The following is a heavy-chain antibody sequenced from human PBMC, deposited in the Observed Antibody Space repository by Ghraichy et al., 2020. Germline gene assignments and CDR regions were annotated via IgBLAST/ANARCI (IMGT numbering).Heavy chain of an antibody. CDR3: VSSNWYRFDY. V-gene: IGHV3-7*01. Sequence: GESLNISCAASGFTLGSYWMTWLRQAPGKGLEWVAHIRQDGVEIYYMESVKGRFTISRDNAKNSLYLQMNSLRPEDTAVYYCVSSNWYRFDYWGQGNLVTVSS. CDR1: GFTLGSYW. J-gene: IGHJ4*02. D-gene: IGHD6-13*01. CDR2: IRQDGVEI.